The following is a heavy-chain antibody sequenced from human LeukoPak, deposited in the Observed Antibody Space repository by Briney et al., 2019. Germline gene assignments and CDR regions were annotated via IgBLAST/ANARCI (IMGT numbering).Heavy chain of an antibody. CDR1: GFTFSSYA. D-gene: IGHD2-2*01. J-gene: IGHJ6*04. CDR3: ARAWYSSTSCYGYYYYGMDV. V-gene: IGHV3-30*04. CDR2: ISYDGSNK. Sequence: PGGSLRLSCAASGFTFSSYAMHWVRQAPGKGLEWVAVISYDGSNKYYADSVKGRFTISRDNSKNTLYLQMNSLRAEDTAVYYCARAWYSSTSCYGYYYYGMDVWGKGTTVTVSS.